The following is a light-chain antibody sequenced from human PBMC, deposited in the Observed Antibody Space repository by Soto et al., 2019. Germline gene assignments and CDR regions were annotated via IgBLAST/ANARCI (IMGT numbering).Light chain of an antibody. CDR1: PSVTNF. CDR2: GAF. V-gene: IGKV3-11*01. Sequence: EIVLTQSPATLSLSPGERATLSCRASPSVTNFLAWYHQKPGQAPSLLIYGAFNRATGIPARFSGSGSGTDFTLTISSLEPEDSAIYYCQQRNIWPPVTFGQGTRLEIK. CDR3: QQRNIWPPVT. J-gene: IGKJ5*01.